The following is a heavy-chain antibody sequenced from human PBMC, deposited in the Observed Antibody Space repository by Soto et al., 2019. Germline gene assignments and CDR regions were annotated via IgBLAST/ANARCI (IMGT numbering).Heavy chain of an antibody. CDR2: TCGAGDTT. CDR1: GFSFSTYA. V-gene: IGHV3-23*01. CDR3: AKDLSPWRGVGLRH. J-gene: IGHJ4*02. Sequence: EVQLLESGGGSVQPGGSLRLSCAGSGFSFSTYAMSWVRQAPGKGLEWIAATCGAGDTTYYADSVKGRFTISRDNSKNTLYLQMSNLRAEDTAVYDCAKDLSPWRGVGLRHWRQGTLVTVSP. D-gene: IGHD3-10*01.